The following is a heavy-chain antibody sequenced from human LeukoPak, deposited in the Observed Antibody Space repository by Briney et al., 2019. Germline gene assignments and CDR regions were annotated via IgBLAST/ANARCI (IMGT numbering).Heavy chain of an antibody. CDR1: GGSISSGSYY. J-gene: IGHJ4*02. CDR2: IYTSGST. CDR3: ARGWVSGWWGEGYYFDY. D-gene: IGHD6-19*01. Sequence: SETLSLTCTVSGGSISSGSYYWSWIRQPAGKGLEWIGRIYTSGSTNYNPSLKSRVTISVDTSKNQFSLKLSSVTAADTAVYYCARGWVSGWWGEGYYFDYWGQGTLVTVSS. V-gene: IGHV4-61*02.